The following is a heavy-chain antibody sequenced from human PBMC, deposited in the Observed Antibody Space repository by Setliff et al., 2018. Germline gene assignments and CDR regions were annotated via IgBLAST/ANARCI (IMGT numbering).Heavy chain of an antibody. J-gene: IGHJ5*02. Sequence: ASVKVSCKASGSTFTSYSMHWVRQAPGQSLEWMGWINAGNGNTKYSQKFQGRVTITRDTSASTAYMELSSQRSEDTAVYFCAGVLRDYYGSWSYYNWFDPWGQGTLVTVSS. V-gene: IGHV1-3*01. D-gene: IGHD3-10*01. CDR2: INAGNGNT. CDR3: AGVLRDYYGSWSYYNWFDP. CDR1: GSTFTSYS.